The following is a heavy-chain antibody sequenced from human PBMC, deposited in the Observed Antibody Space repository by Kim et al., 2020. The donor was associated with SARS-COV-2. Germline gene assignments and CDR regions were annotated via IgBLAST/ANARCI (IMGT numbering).Heavy chain of an antibody. CDR3: ARSGLFGDYYYYYYMDV. Sequence: ASVKVSCKASGYTFTSYGISWVRQAPGQGLEWMGWISAYNGNTNYAQKLQGRVTMTTDTSTSTAYMELRSLRSDDTAVYYCARSGLFGDYYYYYYMDVWGKGTTVTVSS. CDR1: GYTFTSYG. D-gene: IGHD3-10*02. CDR2: ISAYNGNT. J-gene: IGHJ6*03. V-gene: IGHV1-18*01.